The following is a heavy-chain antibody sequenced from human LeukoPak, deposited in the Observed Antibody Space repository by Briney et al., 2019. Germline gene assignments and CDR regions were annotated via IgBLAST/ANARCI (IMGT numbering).Heavy chain of an antibody. J-gene: IGHJ5*02. CDR3: AREILIYDFGPNWFDP. CDR1: GGSISSSSYY. V-gene: IGHV4-39*07. D-gene: IGHD3-3*01. Sequence: SETLSLTCTVSGGSISSSSYYWGWIRQPPGKGLEWIGSIYYSGSTYYNPSLKSRVTISVDTSKNQFSLKLSSVTAADTAVYYCAREILIYDFGPNWFDPWGQGTLVTVSS. CDR2: IYYSGST.